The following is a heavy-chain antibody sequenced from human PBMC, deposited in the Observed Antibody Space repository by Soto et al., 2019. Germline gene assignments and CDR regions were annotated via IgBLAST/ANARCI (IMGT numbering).Heavy chain of an antibody. Sequence: QVQLVQSGAAVKKPGASVKVSCKASGYTFTSYGVTWVRQAPGQGLEWMGWISGYNGTTNYAQKVQGRVTMTTDTSTSTAYMELRSLRSDDTAVYYCASVRDSSGYYYGDYFYGMDVWGQGTTVTVSS. CDR3: ASVRDSSGYYYGDYFYGMDV. J-gene: IGHJ6*01. CDR2: ISGYNGTT. V-gene: IGHV1-18*01. D-gene: IGHD3-22*01. CDR1: GYTFTSYG.